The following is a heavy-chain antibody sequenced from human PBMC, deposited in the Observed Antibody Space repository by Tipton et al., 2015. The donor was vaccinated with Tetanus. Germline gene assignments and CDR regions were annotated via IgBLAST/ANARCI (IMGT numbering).Heavy chain of an antibody. J-gene: IGHJ5*02. CDR3: ARLPTGYPNWVDP. Sequence: LRLSCTVSGGSISSSSYYWGWIRQPPGKGLEWIGSIYYSGSTYYNPSLQSRVTIFVDTSKNQFSLSLTSVTAADTAVYYCARLPTGYPNWVDPWGQGTLVTVSS. D-gene: IGHD6-25*01. CDR2: IYYSGST. V-gene: IGHV4-39*01. CDR1: GGSISSSSYY.